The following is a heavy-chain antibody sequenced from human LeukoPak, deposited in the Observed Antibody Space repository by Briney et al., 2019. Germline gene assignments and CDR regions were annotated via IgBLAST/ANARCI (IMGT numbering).Heavy chain of an antibody. CDR3: ASDVAAAGYFDY. J-gene: IGHJ4*02. CDR2: ISAYNGNT. Sequence: GASVNVSCKASGYTFTSYGISWVRQAPGQGLEWMGWISAYNGNTNYAQKLQGRVTMTTDTSTSTAYMELRSLRSDDTAVYYCASDVAAAGYFDYWGQGTLVTVSS. V-gene: IGHV1-18*01. D-gene: IGHD6-13*01. CDR1: GYTFTSYG.